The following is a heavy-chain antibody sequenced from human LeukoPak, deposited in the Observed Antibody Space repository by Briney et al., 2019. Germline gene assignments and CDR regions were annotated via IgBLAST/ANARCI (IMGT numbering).Heavy chain of an antibody. CDR2: IYSDNT. V-gene: IGHV3-53*01. CDR3: TRPLILTGYYSFDY. J-gene: IGHJ4*01. Sequence: SGGSLRLSCTVSGFTVSSNSMSWVRQAPGKGLEWVPFIYSDNTHYSDSVKGRFTISRDNSKNTLYLQMNSLKTEDTAVYYCTRPLILTGYYSFDYWGQGTLVTVSS. CDR1: GFTVSSNS. D-gene: IGHD3-9*01.